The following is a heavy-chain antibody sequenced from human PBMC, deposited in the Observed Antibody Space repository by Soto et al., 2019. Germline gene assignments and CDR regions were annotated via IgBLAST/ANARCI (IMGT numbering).Heavy chain of an antibody. CDR2: RWHDGRNK. Sequence: QVQLVESGGGVVQPGRSLRLTCAASGFTFSTFALHWVLPAPGKGLEWVADRWHDGRNKYYSDSVKGRFTISRDNSKSTLYLPMNIPRAEDAAVYYYASDIDSIWGKGSLVTVSS. J-gene: IGHJ4*02. CDR3: ASDIDSI. CDR1: GFTFSTFA. D-gene: IGHD2-21*01. V-gene: IGHV3-33*01.